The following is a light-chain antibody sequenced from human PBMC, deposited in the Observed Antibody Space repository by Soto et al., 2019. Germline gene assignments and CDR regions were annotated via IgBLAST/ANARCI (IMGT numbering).Light chain of an antibody. CDR1: QSVSRS. Sequence: IVVTPSPATLSVSPGETVTLSCRVSQSVSRSLAWYQQKPGQAPRLLISGAYTRATGIPARFSGSGSGTEFTLAIIGLQSEDFAVYYCQQYYNWPQLTFGGGTRVEIE. CDR2: GAY. J-gene: IGKJ4*01. V-gene: IGKV3-15*01. CDR3: QQYYNWPQLT.